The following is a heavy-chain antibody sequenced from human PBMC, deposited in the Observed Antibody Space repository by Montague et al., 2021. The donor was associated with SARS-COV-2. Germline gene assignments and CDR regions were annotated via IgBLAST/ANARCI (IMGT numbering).Heavy chain of an antibody. CDR1: GFTSSNSD. J-gene: IGHJ6*02. Sequence: RLSLSASGFTSSNSDMNWVRQAPGKGLEWVSDRSGSDGGTPYADSVKGRFTISRDNSKNDLYLQMNSLRDEDTALYYCAKDSYYSGVGYGMDVWGQGTPVTVSS. V-gene: IGHV3-23*01. D-gene: IGHD3-10*01. CDR2: RSGSDGGT. CDR3: AKDSYYSGVGYGMDV.